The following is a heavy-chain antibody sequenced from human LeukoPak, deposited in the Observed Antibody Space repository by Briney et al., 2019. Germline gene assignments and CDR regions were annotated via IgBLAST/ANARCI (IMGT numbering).Heavy chain of an antibody. V-gene: IGHV1-8*01. CDR1: GYTFTSYD. CDR3: AITIAARPFAY. CDR2: MNPNSGNT. Sequence: GASVKVSCKASGYTFTSYDINWVRQATGQGLEWMGWMNPNSGNTGYAQKFQGRVTMTRDTSISTAYMELSRLRSDDTAVYYCAITIAARPFAYWGQGTLVTVSS. J-gene: IGHJ4*02. D-gene: IGHD6-6*01.